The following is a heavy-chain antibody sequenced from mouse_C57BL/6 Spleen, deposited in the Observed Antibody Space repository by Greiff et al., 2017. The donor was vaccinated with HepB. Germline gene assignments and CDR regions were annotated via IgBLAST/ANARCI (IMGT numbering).Heavy chain of an antibody. J-gene: IGHJ2*01. CDR1: GFTFNTYA. V-gene: IGHV10-3*01. Sequence: DVMLVESGGGLVQPKGSLKLSCAASGFTFNTYAMHWVRQAPGKGLEWVARIRSKSSNYATYYADSVKDRFTISRDDSQSMLYLQMNNLTTEDTAMYYGVRDGGTRNYFDYWGQGTTLTVSS. CDR3: VRDGGTRNYFDY. CDR2: IRSKSSNYAT. D-gene: IGHD1-1*01.